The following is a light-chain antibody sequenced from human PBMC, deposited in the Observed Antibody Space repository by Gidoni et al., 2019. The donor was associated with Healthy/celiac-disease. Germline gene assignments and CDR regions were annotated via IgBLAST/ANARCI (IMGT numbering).Light chain of an antibody. V-gene: IGKV4-1*01. Sequence: DIVMTQSPDSLAVSLGERATINCKSSQSVLYSSNNKNYLAWYQQKPGQPPKLLIYWASTRESGVPDRFSGSGSGTDFTLTISSLQAEDVAVYYCQQYYSTPQRXFXQGTKVEIK. CDR1: QSVLYSSNNKNY. J-gene: IGKJ1*01. CDR3: QQYYSTPQRX. CDR2: WAS.